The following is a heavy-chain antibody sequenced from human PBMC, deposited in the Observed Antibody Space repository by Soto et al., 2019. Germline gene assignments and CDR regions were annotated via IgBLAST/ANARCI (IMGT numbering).Heavy chain of an antibody. CDR1: GFTFGDYW. V-gene: IGHV3-74*03. J-gene: IGHJ4*02. Sequence: WGSLRLSCAASGFTFGDYWMHWVRQPPGKGPEWVSRMTGDGRTTQYADSVQGRFTASRDNAKSTLYLQMNSLRAEDTAVYYCATAEVEYWGPGALVTVSS. CDR3: ATAEVEY. CDR2: MTGDGRTT.